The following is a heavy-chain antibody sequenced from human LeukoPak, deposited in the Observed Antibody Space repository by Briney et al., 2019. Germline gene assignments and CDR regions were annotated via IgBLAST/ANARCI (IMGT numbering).Heavy chain of an antibody. CDR1: GFTFSSYW. D-gene: IGHD5-18*01. V-gene: IGHV3-74*01. Sequence: GGSLRLSCAASGFTFSSYWMHWVRQAPGKGLVWVSRIKSDGSTTTYADSVKGRFAISRDNAKNTLYLQMNSLRAEDTAVYYSARVVDTHFDYWGQGTLVTVSS. CDR2: IKSDGSTT. J-gene: IGHJ4*02. CDR3: ARVVDTHFDY.